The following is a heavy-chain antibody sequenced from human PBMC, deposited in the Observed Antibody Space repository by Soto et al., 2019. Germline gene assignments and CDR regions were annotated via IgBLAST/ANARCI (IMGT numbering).Heavy chain of an antibody. CDR1: GFTFSSYA. CDR3: AKDPQSRSITIFGVVIIGLEYSMDV. D-gene: IGHD3-3*01. CDR2: ISGSGGST. V-gene: IGHV3-23*01. J-gene: IGHJ6*02. Sequence: GGSLSLSCAASGFTFSSYAMSWVRQAPGKGLKWVSAISGSGGSTYYADSVKGRFTISRDNSKNTLYLQMNSLRAEDTAVYYCAKDPQSRSITIFGVVIIGLEYSMDVWGQGTTVTVSS.